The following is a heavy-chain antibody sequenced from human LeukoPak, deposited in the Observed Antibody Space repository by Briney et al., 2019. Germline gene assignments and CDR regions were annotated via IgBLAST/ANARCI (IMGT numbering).Heavy chain of an antibody. J-gene: IGHJ4*02. V-gene: IGHV3-23*01. D-gene: IGHD6-19*01. CDR2: ISGSGAGT. Sequence: PGGSLRLSCAVSGVIFSNYAMAWVRQAPGKGLEWVSTISGSGAGTYYAGSVKGRYTISRDNSKNTVFLQMNSLRAEDTAVYYCAKFAGDSSGLYSYFDYWGQGTLVTVSS. CDR3: AKFAGDSSGLYSYFDY. CDR1: GVIFSNYA.